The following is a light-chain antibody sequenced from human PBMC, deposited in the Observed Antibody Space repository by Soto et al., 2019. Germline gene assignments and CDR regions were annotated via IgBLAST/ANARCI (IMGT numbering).Light chain of an antibody. V-gene: IGKV4-1*01. Sequence: IVMTQSPDSLAVSLGERATINCKSSQSLLYRSNNKNYLGWYQQKAGQPPKLLIYWASTRESGVPDRFSGSGSGTDFTLTISSLQAEDVAVYYCQQYYSAPRTFGQGTKVEIK. CDR1: QSLLYRSNNKNY. CDR3: QQYYSAPRT. CDR2: WAS. J-gene: IGKJ1*01.